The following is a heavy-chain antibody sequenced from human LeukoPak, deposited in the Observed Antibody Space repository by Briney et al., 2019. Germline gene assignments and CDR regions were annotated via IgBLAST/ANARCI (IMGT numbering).Heavy chain of an antibody. CDR1: GFTFSSYA. D-gene: IGHD3-3*01. J-gene: IGHJ6*04. V-gene: IGHV3-23*01. Sequence: GGSLRLSCAASGFTFSSYAMSWVRQAPGKGLEWVSAISGSGGSTYYADSVKGRFTISRDNSKNTLYLQMNSLRAEDTAVYYCAKEGHPGFLEWLPGMMDVWGKGTTVTVSS. CDR2: ISGSGGST. CDR3: AKEGHPGFLEWLPGMMDV.